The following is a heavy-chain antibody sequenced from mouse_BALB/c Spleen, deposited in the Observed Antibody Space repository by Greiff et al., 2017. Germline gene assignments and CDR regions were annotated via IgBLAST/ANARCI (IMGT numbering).Heavy chain of an antibody. CDR3: ARRDGNSYAMDY. D-gene: IGHD2-1*01. Sequence: QVQLKQSGAELAKPGASVKMSCKASGYTFTSYWMHWVKQRPGQGLEWIGYINPSTGYTEYNQKFKDKATLTADKSSSTAYMQLSSLTSEDSAVYYCARRDGNSYAMDYWGQGTSVTVSS. CDR2: INPSTGYT. CDR1: GYTFTSYW. V-gene: IGHV1-7*01. J-gene: IGHJ4*01.